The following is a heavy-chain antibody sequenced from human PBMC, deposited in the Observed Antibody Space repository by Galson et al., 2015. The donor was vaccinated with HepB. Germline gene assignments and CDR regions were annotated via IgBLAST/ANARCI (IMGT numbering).Heavy chain of an antibody. V-gene: IGHV1-3*01. CDR3: ARTYDMWSGREAFDI. CDR1: GYTFSSYA. Sequence: SVKVSCKASGYTFSSYALHWVRQAPGQRLEWMGWINAGNDKTRYSQKVQGRVIITSDTSASTAYMELSSLRSEDTAVYYCARTYDMWSGREAFDIWGQGTMVTVSS. CDR2: INAGNDKT. D-gene: IGHD3-3*01. J-gene: IGHJ3*02.